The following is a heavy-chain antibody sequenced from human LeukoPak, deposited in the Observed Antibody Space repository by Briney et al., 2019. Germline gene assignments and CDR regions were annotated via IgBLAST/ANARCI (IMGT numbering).Heavy chain of an antibody. CDR1: GFSFSRDW. D-gene: IGHD6-19*01. CDR3: AKPISGGLAVTADWFDP. Sequence: GGSLRLSCAASGFSFSRDWMHWVRQVPGKGLEWVSTINANSGATSYAASVRGRFTISRDNSKNKLYLQLNSLRAEDTAVYYCAKPISGGLAVTADWFDPWGQGTLVVVSS. V-gene: IGHV3-23*01. CDR2: INANSGAT. J-gene: IGHJ5*01.